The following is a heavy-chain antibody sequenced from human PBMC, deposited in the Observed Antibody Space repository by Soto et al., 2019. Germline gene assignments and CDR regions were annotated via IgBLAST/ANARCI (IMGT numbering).Heavy chain of an antibody. CDR2: ISGSGVKK. J-gene: IGHJ5*02. Sequence: SGGSLRLSCAASGFIFENFGMSWVRQAPGKGLEWISSISGSGVKKYYADSVKGRFTISRDNSKSTVYLELNNLSAEDTAVYHCAKNQGVELVPLATVDWFDPWGQGSVVTVSS. CDR1: GFIFENFG. V-gene: IGHV3-23*01. D-gene: IGHD1-26*01. CDR3: AKNQGVELVPLATVDWFDP.